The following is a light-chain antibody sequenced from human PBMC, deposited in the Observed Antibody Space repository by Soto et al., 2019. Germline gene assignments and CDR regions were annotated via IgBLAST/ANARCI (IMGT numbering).Light chain of an antibody. CDR3: QQYGSSSWT. Sequence: EIVLTQSPGTLSLSPGERATLSCRASQSVSSIYLAWYQHKPGQAPRLLIYGASSRATGIPDRFSGSGSGTDFTLTISRLEPEDFAGYYCQQYGSSSWTFGQGTKVEIK. V-gene: IGKV3-20*01. J-gene: IGKJ1*01. CDR2: GAS. CDR1: QSVSSIY.